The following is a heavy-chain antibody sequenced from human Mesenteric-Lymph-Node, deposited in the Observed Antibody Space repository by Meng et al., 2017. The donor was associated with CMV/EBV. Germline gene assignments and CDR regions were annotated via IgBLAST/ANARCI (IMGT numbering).Heavy chain of an antibody. J-gene: IGHJ5*02. V-gene: IGHV3-23*01. Sequence: GESLKISCAVSGLTFDSYEFSWVRQAPGAGLEWVSSIGGAGGSTYYADSVKGRFTISRDSSKNTLYLQMNSLRAEDTAVYYCARRGGIAVAGWFDPWGQGTLVTVSS. CDR2: IGGAGGST. CDR3: ARRGGIAVAGWFDP. D-gene: IGHD6-19*01. CDR1: GLTFDSYE.